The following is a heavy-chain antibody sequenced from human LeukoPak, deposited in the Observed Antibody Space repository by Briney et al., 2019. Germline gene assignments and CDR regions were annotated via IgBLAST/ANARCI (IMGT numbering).Heavy chain of an antibody. J-gene: IGHJ4*02. D-gene: IGHD6-19*01. Sequence: GGSLRLSCAGSGFTFNTYGMHWVRQAPGRGLEWVALISYDGSNKYYADFVKGRFTISRDNSKNTLYLQMNSLRAEDTAVYYCARGSSGWSHEGYFDYWGQGILVTVSS. CDR3: ARGSSGWSHEGYFDY. CDR2: ISYDGSNK. CDR1: GFTFNTYG. V-gene: IGHV3-30*03.